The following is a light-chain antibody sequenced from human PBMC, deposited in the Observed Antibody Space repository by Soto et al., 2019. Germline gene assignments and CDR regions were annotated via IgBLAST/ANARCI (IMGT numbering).Light chain of an antibody. Sequence: IVLAQSPVTLSLSPGETTPISCRASQSISRYLAWYQQNAGQGPRLLIYGASSRATGTPDRFSGSVSGTDFTLTINRLETGDFSMYYCQQYGSSPPTFGQGTRWIS. CDR1: QSISRY. J-gene: IGKJ1*01. CDR2: GAS. CDR3: QQYGSSPPT. V-gene: IGKV3-20*01.